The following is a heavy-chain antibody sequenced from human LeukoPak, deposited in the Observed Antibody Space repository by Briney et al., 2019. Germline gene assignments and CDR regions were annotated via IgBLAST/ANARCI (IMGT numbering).Heavy chain of an antibody. CDR3: AKDGGLWVSAHWGDS. D-gene: IGHD7-27*01. Sequence: GGSLRLSCTASGFTFSSYTMSWVRQAPGKGLKWVSTITTGGPNTYYADSVKGRFTVSRDDSKNTLYLQMNSLRAEDTAVYYCAKDGGLWVSAHWGDSWGRGTLVTVSS. CDR1: GFTFSSYT. CDR2: ITTGGPNT. V-gene: IGHV3-23*01. J-gene: IGHJ4*02.